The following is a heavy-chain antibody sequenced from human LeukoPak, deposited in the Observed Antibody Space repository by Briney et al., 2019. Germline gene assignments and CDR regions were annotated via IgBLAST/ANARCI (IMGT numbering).Heavy chain of an antibody. V-gene: IGHV3-9*01. CDR1: GFIFDDYA. Sequence: PGGSLRLSCAASGFIFDDYAMHWVRQAPGKGLEWVSGISWNSGSIGYADSVKGRFTISRDNAKNSLYLQMNSLRAEDTALYYCAKGGSSPFDYWGQGTLVTVSS. CDR2: ISWNSGSI. CDR3: AKGGSSPFDY. D-gene: IGHD6-19*01. J-gene: IGHJ4*02.